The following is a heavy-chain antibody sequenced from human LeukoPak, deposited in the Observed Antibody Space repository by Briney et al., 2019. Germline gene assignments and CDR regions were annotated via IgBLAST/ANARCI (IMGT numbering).Heavy chain of an antibody. CDR2: IKEDGSEK. D-gene: IGHD3-10*01. CDR3: ARDWVAGVPFDAFDI. V-gene: IGHV3-7*01. CDR1: GFTLSNYW. Sequence: PGGSLRLSCVASGFTLSNYWMSWVRQAPGKGLEWVANIKEDGSEKYYVGSVKGRFTISRDNAKNSLYLHMDSLTAEDTAMYYYARDWVAGVPFDAFDIWGQGTMVSVSS. J-gene: IGHJ3*02.